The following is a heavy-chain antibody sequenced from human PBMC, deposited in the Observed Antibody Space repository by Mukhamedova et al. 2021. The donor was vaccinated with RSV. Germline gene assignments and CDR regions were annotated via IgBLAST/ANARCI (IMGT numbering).Heavy chain of an antibody. CDR2: IYHSGST. D-gene: IGHD7-27*01. J-gene: IGHJ6*03. CDR3: ARVWNWGPGAYYYYYMDV. Sequence: EWIGSIYHSGSTYYNPSLKSRVTISVDTSKNQFSLKLSSVTAADTAVYYCARVWNWGPGAYYYYYMDVWGQGTTVTVSS. V-gene: IGHV4-38-2*01.